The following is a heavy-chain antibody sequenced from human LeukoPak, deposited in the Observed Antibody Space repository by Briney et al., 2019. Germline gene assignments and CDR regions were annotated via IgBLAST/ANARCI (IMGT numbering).Heavy chain of an antibody. CDR2: IYYSGST. J-gene: IGHJ3*02. D-gene: IGHD3-22*01. CDR1: GGSISSYY. Sequence: SETLSLTCTVSGGSISSYYWSWIRQPPGKGLEWIGYIYYSGSTNYNPSLKSRVTISVDTSKNQFSLKLSSVTAADTAVYYCAGRLNYYDSKDDAFDIWGQGTMVTVSS. V-gene: IGHV4-59*01. CDR3: AGRLNYYDSKDDAFDI.